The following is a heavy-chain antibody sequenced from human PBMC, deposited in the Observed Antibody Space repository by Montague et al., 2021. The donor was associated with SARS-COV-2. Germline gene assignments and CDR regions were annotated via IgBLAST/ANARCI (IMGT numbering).Heavy chain of an antibody. CDR1: GFTVTSNY. D-gene: IGHD5-12*01. CDR2: IYDGGST. V-gene: IGHV3-53*01. Sequence: PLRLSCAVSGFTVTSNYMSWVRQAPGKGLEWVSVIYDGGSTYYADSVKGRFTISRDNSKKTLYLQMNSLRAEDTAVYYCARGGGLRNYGMDAWGQGTTVTVSS. J-gene: IGHJ6*02. CDR3: ARGGGLRNYGMDA.